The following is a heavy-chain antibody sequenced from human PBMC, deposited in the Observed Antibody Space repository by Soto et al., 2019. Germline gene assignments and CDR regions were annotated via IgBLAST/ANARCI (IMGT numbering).Heavy chain of an antibody. J-gene: IGHJ5*02. CDR2: IYYSGST. CDR3: ARTLYNSGWYQLICFDP. V-gene: IGHV4-39*01. CDR1: GGSISSSSYY. D-gene: IGHD6-19*01. Sequence: SETLSLTCTVSGGSISSSSYYWGWIRQPPGKGLEWIGSIYYSGSTYYNPSLKSRVTISVDTSKNKFSLKLSSVTAADTAVYFCARTLYNSGWYQLICFDPWGQGTLVTVSS.